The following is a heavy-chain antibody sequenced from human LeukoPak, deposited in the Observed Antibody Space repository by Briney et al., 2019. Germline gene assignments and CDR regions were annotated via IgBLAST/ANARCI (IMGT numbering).Heavy chain of an antibody. V-gene: IGHV3-23*01. CDR1: GFTFSSYA. CDR3: AKAKWLSLFYAWDY. J-gene: IGHJ4*02. Sequence: GGSLGLSCAASGFTFSSYAMSWVRQAPGKGLEWVSAISGSGGSTYYADSVKGRFTISRDNSKNTLYLQMNSLRAEDTAVYYCAKAKWLSLFYAWDYWGQGTLVTVSS. CDR2: ISGSGGST. D-gene: IGHD6-19*01.